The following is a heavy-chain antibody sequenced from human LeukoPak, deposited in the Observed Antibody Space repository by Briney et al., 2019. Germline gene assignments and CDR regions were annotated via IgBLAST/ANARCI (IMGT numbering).Heavy chain of an antibody. CDR1: GFTFDDYA. Sequence: GGSLRLSCAASGFTFDDYAMHWVRQAPGKGLEWVSGISWNSGSIGYADSVKGRFTISRDNSKNTLYLQMNSLRAEDTAVYYCARESSSHCSGGSCSSDYWGQGTLVTVSS. CDR3: ARESSSHCSGGSCSSDY. V-gene: IGHV3-9*01. D-gene: IGHD2-15*01. CDR2: ISWNSGSI. J-gene: IGHJ4*02.